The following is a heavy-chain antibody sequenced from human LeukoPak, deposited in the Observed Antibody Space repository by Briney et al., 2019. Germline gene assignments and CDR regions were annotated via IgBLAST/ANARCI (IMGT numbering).Heavy chain of an antibody. D-gene: IGHD5-24*01. CDR3: AKDDAWLQFND. Sequence: GSLRLSCAASGFTFSSHGLNWVRQAPGKGLEWVSGISPSADITYYADSVKGRFTISRDNSENTVYLHMSSLRAGDTAVYFCAKDDAWLQFNDWGQGILVTVSS. J-gene: IGHJ4*02. CDR1: GFTFSSHG. V-gene: IGHV3-23*01. CDR2: ISPSADIT.